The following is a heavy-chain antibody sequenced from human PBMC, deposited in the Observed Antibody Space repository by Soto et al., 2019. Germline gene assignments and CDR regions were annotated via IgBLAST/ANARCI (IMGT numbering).Heavy chain of an antibody. CDR1: GGTFSSYA. CDR2: IIPIFGTA. D-gene: IGHD3-10*01. CDR3: ARQLWFGELLYSSMDV. V-gene: IGHV1-69*13. Sequence: SVKVSCKASGGTFSSYAISWVRQAPGQGLEWMGGIIPIFGTANYAQKFQGRVTITADESTSTAYMELSSLRSEDTAVYYCARQLWFGELLYSSMDVWGQGTTVTVSS. J-gene: IGHJ6*02.